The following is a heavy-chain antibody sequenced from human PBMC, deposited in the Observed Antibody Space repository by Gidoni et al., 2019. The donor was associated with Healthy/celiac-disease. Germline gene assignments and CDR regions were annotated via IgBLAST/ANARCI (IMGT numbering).Heavy chain of an antibody. CDR2: INHSGST. J-gene: IGHJ6*02. V-gene: IGHV4-34*01. Sequence: QVQLHQWGAGLLKPSETLSLTFAVDGGSFSGYYWSWIRQPPGKGLEWLGEINHSGSTNYNPSLKSRVTISVDTSKKPFSLKLSSVTAADTAVYYWATPLGSPNYYGMDVWGQGTTVTVSS. D-gene: IGHD2-15*01. CDR3: ATPLGSPNYYGMDV. CDR1: GGSFSGYY.